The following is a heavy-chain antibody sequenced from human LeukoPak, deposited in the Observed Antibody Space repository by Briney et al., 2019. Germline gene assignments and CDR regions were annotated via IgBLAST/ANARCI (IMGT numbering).Heavy chain of an antibody. D-gene: IGHD3-10*01. Sequence: GGSLRLSCAASGFSLSTYAMSWVRQAPGKGLEWVSAISGSGGSTYYADSVKGRFTISRDNSKNTLYLQMNSLRAEDTAVYYCAKNRGYYYGSGRDNWFDPWGQGTLVTVSS. V-gene: IGHV3-23*01. J-gene: IGHJ5*02. CDR3: AKNRGYYYGSGRDNWFDP. CDR1: GFSLSTYA. CDR2: ISGSGGST.